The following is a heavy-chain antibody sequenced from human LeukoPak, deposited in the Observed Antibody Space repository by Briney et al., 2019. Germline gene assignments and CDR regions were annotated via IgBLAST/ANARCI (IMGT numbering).Heavy chain of an antibody. D-gene: IGHD5-18*01. V-gene: IGHV3-30*02. J-gene: IGHJ4*02. Sequence: PGGSLRLSCAASGFTLSSYGVHWVRQAPGKGLEWVAFIRYDGSNKYYADSVKGRFTISRDNSKNTLYLQMNSLRAEDTAVYYCAKERDTAMVTIDYWGQGTLVTVSS. CDR1: GFTLSSYG. CDR2: IRYDGSNK. CDR3: AKERDTAMVTIDY.